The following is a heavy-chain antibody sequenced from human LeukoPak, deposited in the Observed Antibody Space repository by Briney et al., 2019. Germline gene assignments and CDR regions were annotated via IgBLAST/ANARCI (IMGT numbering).Heavy chain of an antibody. CDR3: ARDGIAAAGTRNWFDP. CDR2: INPNSGGT. CDR1: GYTFTGYY. Sequence: ASVKVSCKASGYTFTGYYMHWVRQAPGQGLEWMGWINPNSGGTNYAQKFQGRVTMTRDTPISTAYMELSRLRSDDTAVYYCARDGIAAAGTRNWFDPWGQGTLVTVSS. V-gene: IGHV1-2*02. J-gene: IGHJ5*02. D-gene: IGHD6-13*01.